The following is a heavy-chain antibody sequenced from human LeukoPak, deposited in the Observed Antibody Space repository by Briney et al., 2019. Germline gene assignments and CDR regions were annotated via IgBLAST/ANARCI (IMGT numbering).Heavy chain of an antibody. CDR2: IRSKVYGGTT. CDR3: TRFTIVGVVDAFDI. V-gene: IGHV3-49*04. D-gene: IGHD3-3*01. J-gene: IGHJ3*02. Sequence: ETGGSLRLSCTASGFTFGDYAMSWVRQAPGKGLEWVGLIRSKVYGGTTEYAASVKVRFTISRDDSKSIAYLQMTSLKAEDAGVYYCTRFTIVGVVDAFDIWGQGTMVTVSS. CDR1: GFTFGDYA.